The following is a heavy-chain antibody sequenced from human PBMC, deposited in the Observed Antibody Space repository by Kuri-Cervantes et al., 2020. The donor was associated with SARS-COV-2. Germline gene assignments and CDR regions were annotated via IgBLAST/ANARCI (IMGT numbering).Heavy chain of an antibody. CDR1: GITFSSYA. CDR2: ITDDGGST. J-gene: IGHJ4*02. CDR3: VKGSAASRPYYFDS. V-gene: IGHV3-23*01. Sequence: LSLTCAASGITFSSYAMSWARQAPGKGLEWVSAITDDGGSTYHADSVKGRFTISRDNSKTTLFLQMNSLRAEDTAVYHCVKGSAASRPYYFDSWGQGTLVTVSS. D-gene: IGHD3-10*01.